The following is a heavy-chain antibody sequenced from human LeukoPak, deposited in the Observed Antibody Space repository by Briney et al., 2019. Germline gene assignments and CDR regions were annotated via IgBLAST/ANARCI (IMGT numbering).Heavy chain of an antibody. CDR3: ARERELARLRGAFDI. D-gene: IGHD1-1*01. CDR2: INWNGGST. V-gene: IGHV3-20*01. J-gene: IGHJ3*02. Sequence: GGSLRLSCAASGFTFDDYGMSWVRQAPGKGLEWVPGINWNGGSTGYADSVKGRFTISRDNAKNSLYLQMNSLRAEDTALYHCARERELARLRGAFDIWGQGTMVTVSS. CDR1: GFTFDDYG.